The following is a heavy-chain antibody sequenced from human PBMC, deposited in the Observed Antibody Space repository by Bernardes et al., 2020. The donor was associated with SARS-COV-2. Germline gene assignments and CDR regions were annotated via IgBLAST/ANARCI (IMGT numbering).Heavy chain of an antibody. CDR1: GGSISNRNYY. Sequence: SATLSLTCTVSGGSISNRNYYWDWIRQPPGKGLEWIRSIYYSGRTSYNPSLKSRVTMSVDTSKNQFSVEVRSVTAADTALYYCARLNVVAATDWYFDNWGQGILVTGS. D-gene: IGHD1-26*01. CDR2: IYYSGRT. J-gene: IGHJ4*02. V-gene: IGHV4-39*01. CDR3: ARLNVVAATDWYFDN.